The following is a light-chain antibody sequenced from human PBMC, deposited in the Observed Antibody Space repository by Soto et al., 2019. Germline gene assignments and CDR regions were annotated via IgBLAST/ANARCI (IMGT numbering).Light chain of an antibody. V-gene: IGKV3-15*01. CDR3: HEYIQWPPWM. Sequence: EIVVTQSPATLSASPGERVTLSCRASQFVSSRLAWYQQRPGQVPRLLIYDTSTRAPGISARFSGSGSGTELALTISSLQSQYCAVYYCHEYIQWPPWMFGPGTTVDIK. CDR2: DTS. CDR1: QFVSSR. J-gene: IGKJ1*01.